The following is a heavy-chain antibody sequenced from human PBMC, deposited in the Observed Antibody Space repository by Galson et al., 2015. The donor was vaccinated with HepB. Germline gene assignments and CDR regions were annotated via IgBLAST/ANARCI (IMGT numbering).Heavy chain of an antibody. CDR3: AKDDAQTEETMVRGVIIPIYYYYYGMDV. V-gene: IGHV3-23*01. CDR2: ISGSGGST. CDR1: GFTFSSYA. J-gene: IGHJ6*02. Sequence: SLRLSCAASGFTFSSYAMSWVRQAPGKGLEWVSAISGSGGSTYYADSVKGRFTISRDNSKNTLYLQMNSLRAEDTAVYYCAKDDAQTEETMVRGVIIPIYYYYYGMDVWGQGTTVTVSS. D-gene: IGHD3-10*01.